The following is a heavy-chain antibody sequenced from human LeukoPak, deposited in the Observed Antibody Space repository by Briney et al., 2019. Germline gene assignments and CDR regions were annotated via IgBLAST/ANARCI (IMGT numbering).Heavy chain of an antibody. CDR2: VNTNGGST. D-gene: IGHD3-16*02. CDR1: GFTFRNYA. CDR3: VREDFAYVSETYRYWFDP. V-gene: IGHV3-23*01. J-gene: IGHJ5*02. Sequence: PGGSLRLSCAASGFTFRNYAMNWVRQAPGKGLEWVSTVNTNGGSTYYAASVKGRFTVSRDNSANTLSLQMNSLTVADTAIYYCVREDFAYVSETYRYWFDPWGQGTLDTVSS.